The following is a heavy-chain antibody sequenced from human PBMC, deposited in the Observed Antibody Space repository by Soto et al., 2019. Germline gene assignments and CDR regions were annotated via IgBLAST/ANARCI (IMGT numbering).Heavy chain of an antibody. J-gene: IGHJ4*02. V-gene: IGHV4-30-2*01. CDR3: ASVPDY. D-gene: IGHD3-10*02. Sequence: QLQLQESGSGLVKPSQTLSLTCAVSGGSISRGGYSWSWIRQPPGKGLEWIGYIYHSGRPYYNTSLKSRVTISVARSKNQLSLTLSSVTAADTAVYYCASVPDYWGQGTLVTVSS. CDR2: IYHSGRP. CDR1: GGSISRGGYS.